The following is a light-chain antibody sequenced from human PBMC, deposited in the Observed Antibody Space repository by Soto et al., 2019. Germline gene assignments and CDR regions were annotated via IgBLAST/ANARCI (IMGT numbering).Light chain of an antibody. Sequence: QSVLTQPASVSGSPGQSITICCTGTSSDVGGYNYVSWYQQHPGKAPKLMIYEVSNRPSGVSNRFSGSKSGNMASLTISGLQAEDEADYYCSSYTSSSTLLVFGAGTKVTVL. CDR3: SSYTSSSTLLV. V-gene: IGLV2-14*01. J-gene: IGLJ2*01. CDR1: SSDVGGYNY. CDR2: EVS.